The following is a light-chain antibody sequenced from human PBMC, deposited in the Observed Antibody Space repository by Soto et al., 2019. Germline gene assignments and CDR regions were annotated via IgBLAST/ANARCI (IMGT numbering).Light chain of an antibody. Sequence: DIQMTQSPSSLSASVGDRVTITCRASQSVSNHLNWYQQKPGKAPKLLIYASSSLQSGVASRFNGSGSRTDFTLTISSLQPEDFATYYCQQSHSNIQDLTFGGGTKVEIK. CDR3: QQSHSNIQDLT. CDR2: ASS. V-gene: IGKV1-39*01. CDR1: QSVSNH. J-gene: IGKJ4*01.